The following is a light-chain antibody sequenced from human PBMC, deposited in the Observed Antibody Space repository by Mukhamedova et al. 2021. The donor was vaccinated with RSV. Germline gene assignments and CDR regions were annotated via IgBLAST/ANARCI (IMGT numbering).Light chain of an antibody. CDR2: DAS. V-gene: IGKV1D-13*01. Sequence: WYQRRVHGKAPKLLIYDASSLESGVPARFSGSGSGTEFTLTISSMQSEDFAVYYCQQYNNWPPWTFGQGTKVEIK. J-gene: IGKJ1*01. CDR3: QQYNNWPPWT.